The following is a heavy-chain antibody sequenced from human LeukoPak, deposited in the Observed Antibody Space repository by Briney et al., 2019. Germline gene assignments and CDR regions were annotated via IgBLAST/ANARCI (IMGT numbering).Heavy chain of an antibody. Sequence: SVKVSCKASGGTFSRFTISWVRQAPGQGFEWMGGITPIFGTANFAQKFQGRVSITADGSTSTAFMELSSLRSEDTAVYYCAREWGLESSGYSYAYWGQGTLVTVSS. V-gene: IGHV1-69*13. CDR2: ITPIFGTA. D-gene: IGHD3-22*01. CDR1: GGTFSRFT. CDR3: AREWGLESSGYSYAY. J-gene: IGHJ4*02.